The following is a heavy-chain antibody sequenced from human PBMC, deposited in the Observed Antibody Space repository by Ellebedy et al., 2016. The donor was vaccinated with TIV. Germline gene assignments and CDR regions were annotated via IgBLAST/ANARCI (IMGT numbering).Heavy chain of an antibody. CDR1: VFKFSDYA. Sequence: ETLSLTCEASVFKFSDYAMAWVRHPPGRGLEWVSTISGHGDRTFYADSVRGRFTISRDNSKNTVFLQMHGLRADDAAVYYCATNRGSGSSWGQGTLVSVSS. CDR2: ISGHGDRT. V-gene: IGHV3-23*01. D-gene: IGHD1-26*01. CDR3: ATNRGSGSS. J-gene: IGHJ5*02.